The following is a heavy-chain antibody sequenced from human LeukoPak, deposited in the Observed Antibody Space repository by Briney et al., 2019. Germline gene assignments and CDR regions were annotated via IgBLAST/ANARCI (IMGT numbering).Heavy chain of an antibody. J-gene: IGHJ4*03. Sequence: SETLSLTCAVYGGSFSRYYWSWLRQSPGKGLEWLAEIDHRGDTNYNPSVKSRVTISVDTSKNQFSLKVRSLSAADTAVYYCARGPTISETGYFDFWGQGTLVTVSS. CDR2: IDHRGDT. CDR1: GGSFSRYY. D-gene: IGHD1-1*01. V-gene: IGHV4-34*01. CDR3: ARGPTISETGYFDF.